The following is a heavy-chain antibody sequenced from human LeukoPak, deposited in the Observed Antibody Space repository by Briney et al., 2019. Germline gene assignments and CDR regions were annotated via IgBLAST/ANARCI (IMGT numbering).Heavy chain of an antibody. D-gene: IGHD3-3*01. Sequence: PSETLSLTCTVSGASIGNGSYYWRWIRQPAGKGLEWIGHIYTSGSTTYNPSLQSRVTISLDTSKNQFALKLKSVTAADTAVYYCAGGGGYDFWSGYYRDYWGQGTLVTVSS. CDR3: AGGGGYDFWSGYYRDY. CDR1: GASIGNGSYY. J-gene: IGHJ4*02. CDR2: IYTSGST. V-gene: IGHV4-61*09.